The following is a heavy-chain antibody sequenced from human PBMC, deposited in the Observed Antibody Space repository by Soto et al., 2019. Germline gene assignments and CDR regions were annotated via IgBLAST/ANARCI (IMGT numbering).Heavy chain of an antibody. CDR3: AREGDIVVVPAALYYYYYGMDV. CDR1: GYTFTSYG. Sequence: GASVKVSCKASGYTFTSYGISWVRQAPGQGLEWMGWISAYNGNTNYAQKLQGRVTMTTDTATSTAYMELRSLRSEDTAVYYCAREGDIVVVPAALYYYYYGMDVWGQGTTVTVSS. J-gene: IGHJ6*02. CDR2: ISAYNGNT. V-gene: IGHV1-18*01. D-gene: IGHD2-2*01.